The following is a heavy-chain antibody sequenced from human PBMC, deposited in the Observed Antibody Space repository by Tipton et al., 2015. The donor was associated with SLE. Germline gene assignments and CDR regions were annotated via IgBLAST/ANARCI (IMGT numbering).Heavy chain of an antibody. J-gene: IGHJ4*02. CDR1: GGSISSSNW. D-gene: IGHD3-10*01. Sequence: TLSLTCTVSGGSISSSNWWSWVRQPPGKGLEWIGEIYHSGSTNYNPSLKSRVTISVDKSKNQFSLKLSSVTAADTAVYYCASSPVRARDYFDYWGQGTLVTVSS. V-gene: IGHV4-4*02. CDR2: IYHSGST. CDR3: ASSPVRARDYFDY.